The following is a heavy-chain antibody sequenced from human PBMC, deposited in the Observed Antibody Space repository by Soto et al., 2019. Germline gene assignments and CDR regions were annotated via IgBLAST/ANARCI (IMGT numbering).Heavy chain of an antibody. CDR1: GFTFSSYA. J-gene: IGHJ6*02. CDR3: AKDGRGTVTISYYYYGMDV. V-gene: IGHV3-23*01. Sequence: EVQLLESGGGLVQPGGSLRLSCAASGFTFSSYAMSWVRQAPGKGLEWVSAISGSGGSTYYADSVKGRFTISRDNSKNTLYLQMNSLRAEDTAVYYCAKDGRGTVTISYYYYGMDVWGQGTTVTVSS. CDR2: ISGSGGST. D-gene: IGHD4-17*01.